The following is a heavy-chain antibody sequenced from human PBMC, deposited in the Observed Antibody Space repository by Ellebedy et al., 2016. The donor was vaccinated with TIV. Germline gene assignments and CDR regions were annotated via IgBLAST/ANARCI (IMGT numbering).Heavy chain of an antibody. J-gene: IGHJ4*02. CDR3: ARGRYSSSSPDY. Sequence: MPSETLSLTCTVSGGSISSSSYYRGWLRQAPGKGLEWIGSIYYSGSTYYNPSLKSRVTISVDTSKNQFSLKLSSVTAADTAVYYCARGRYSSSSPDYWGQGTLVTVSS. D-gene: IGHD6-6*01. CDR2: IYYSGST. V-gene: IGHV4-39*01. CDR1: GGSISSSSYY.